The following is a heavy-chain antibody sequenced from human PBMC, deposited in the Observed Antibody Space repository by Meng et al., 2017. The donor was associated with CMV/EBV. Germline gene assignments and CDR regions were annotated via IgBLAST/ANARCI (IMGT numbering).Heavy chain of an antibody. D-gene: IGHD2-2*01. V-gene: IGHV3-30*02. CDR1: GFTFSSYG. Sequence: GESLKISCAASGFTFSSYGMHWVRQAPGKGLEWVAFIRYDGSNKCYADSVKGRFTISRDNSKNTLYLQMNSLRAEDTAVYYCAKDRKRYCSSTSCYLGTFDYWGQGTLVTVSS. J-gene: IGHJ4*02. CDR3: AKDRKRYCSSTSCYLGTFDY. CDR2: IRYDGSNK.